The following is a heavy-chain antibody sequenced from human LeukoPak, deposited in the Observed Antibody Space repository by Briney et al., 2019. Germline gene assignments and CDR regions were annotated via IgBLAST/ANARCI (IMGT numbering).Heavy chain of an antibody. V-gene: IGHV3-9*01. CDR2: ISWNSGTE. CDR1: GFSFDDYA. J-gene: IGHJ4*02. D-gene: IGHD5-12*01. CDR3: APGYSGYDYGGDRLDY. Sequence: PGGSLRLSCVASGFSFDDYAMHWVRQAPGKGLEWVSGISWNSGTEAYADSVKGRFTISRDNAKNSLYLQMNSLKTEDTAVYYCAPGYSGYDYGGDRLDYWGQGTLVTVSS.